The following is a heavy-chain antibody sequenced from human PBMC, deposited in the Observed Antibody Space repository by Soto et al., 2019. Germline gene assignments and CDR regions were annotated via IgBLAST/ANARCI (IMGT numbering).Heavy chain of an antibody. Sequence: QVQLVQSGAQVKKPGSPVKVSCTASGGTFGRYTISWVRQAPGQGLEWMGGIIPVLGNANLAQKFQDRVTFTADESTSTAYMELSSLRSEDTAVYYRARGSDILTGTNAHFAHWGQGTLVTVSS. CDR3: ARGSDILTGTNAHFAH. J-gene: IGHJ4*02. CDR2: IIPVLGNA. D-gene: IGHD3-9*01. CDR1: GGTFGRYT. V-gene: IGHV1-69*01.